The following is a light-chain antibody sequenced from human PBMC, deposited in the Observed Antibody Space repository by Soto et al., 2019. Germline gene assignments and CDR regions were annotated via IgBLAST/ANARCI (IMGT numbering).Light chain of an antibody. J-gene: IGLJ1*01. V-gene: IGLV2-11*01. CDR3: CSYAGSYPTYV. Sequence: SGLTQPRSVSGSPGQSVTISCTGTSSDVGGYNYVSWYQQHPGKAPKLMIYDVSKRPSGVPDRFSGSKSGNTASLTISGLQAEDEADYYCCSYAGSYPTYVFGTGTKV. CDR2: DVS. CDR1: SSDVGGYNY.